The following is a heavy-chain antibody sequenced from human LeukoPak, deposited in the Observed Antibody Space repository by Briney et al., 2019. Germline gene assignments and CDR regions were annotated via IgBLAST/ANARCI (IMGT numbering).Heavy chain of an antibody. J-gene: IGHJ4*02. Sequence: PGGSLRLSCAASGFTFTDYCMTWIRQVPGKGREWVANINRGGSESYYVDSVKGRFTISRDNAKNSLYLQMDSLRVEDTAVYYCARVGAWELQRVFDYWGQGTLVTVSS. V-gene: IGHV3-7*01. CDR2: INRGGSES. CDR1: GFTFTDYC. D-gene: IGHD1-26*01. CDR3: ARVGAWELQRVFDY.